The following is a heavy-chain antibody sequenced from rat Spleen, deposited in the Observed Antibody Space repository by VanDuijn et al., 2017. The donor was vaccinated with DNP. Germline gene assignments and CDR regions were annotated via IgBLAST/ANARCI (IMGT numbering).Heavy chain of an antibody. V-gene: IGHV5S13*01. Sequence: EVQLVESGGGLVQPGRSLKLSCAASGFTFTDYSVAWVRQAPTKGLEWVASISTGGGITYYRDSVKGRFTISRDDAKNTQYLQMDSLRSEDTATYYCARHEDYSSYIYGFAYWGQGTLVTVSS. CDR2: ISTGGGIT. D-gene: IGHD1-2*01. CDR3: ARHEDYSSYIYGFAY. J-gene: IGHJ3*01. CDR1: GFTFTDYS.